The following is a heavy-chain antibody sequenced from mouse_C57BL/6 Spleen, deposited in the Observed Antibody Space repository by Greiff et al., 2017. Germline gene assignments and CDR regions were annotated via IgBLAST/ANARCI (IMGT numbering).Heavy chain of an antibody. CDR2: IWTGGGT. CDR3: ARNSGAMVTSYAMDY. V-gene: IGHV2-9-1*01. D-gene: IGHD2-2*01. Sequence: QVQLQQSGPGLVAPSQSLSITCTVSGFSLTSYAISWVRQPPGKGLEWLGVIWTGGGTNYNSALKSRLSISKDNSKSQVFLKMNSLQTDDTARYYCARNSGAMVTSYAMDYWGQGTSVTVSS. CDR1: GFSLTSYA. J-gene: IGHJ4*01.